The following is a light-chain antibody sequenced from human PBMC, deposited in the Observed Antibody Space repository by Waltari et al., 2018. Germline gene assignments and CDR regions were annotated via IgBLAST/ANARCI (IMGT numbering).Light chain of an antibody. CDR2: DSS. J-gene: IGKJ2*01. CDR1: QSVSSY. V-gene: IGKV3-11*01. Sequence: EIVLTQSPATLSLSPGERATLSCRASQSVSSYLAWYQQKPGQAPRLLIYDSSNRATGIPARFSGSGSCTDFTLTISSLEPEDFAVYYCQQRSNWPPTFGQGPKL. CDR3: QQRSNWPPT.